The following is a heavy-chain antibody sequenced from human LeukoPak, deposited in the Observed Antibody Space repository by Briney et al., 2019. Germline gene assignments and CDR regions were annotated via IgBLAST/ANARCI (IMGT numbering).Heavy chain of an antibody. CDR2: ISGSGGST. CDR3: AKRVQGNTGPFHC. J-gene: IGHJ4*02. Sequence: GSLRLSCAASGFTFSSYAMSWVRQAPGKGLEWVSAISGSGGSTYYADSVKGRFTISRDNSKNTSRLQMNSLRDEDTAVYYCAKRVQGNTGPFHCWGQGTLASVSS. D-gene: IGHD4-23*01. V-gene: IGHV3-23*01. CDR1: GFTFSSYA.